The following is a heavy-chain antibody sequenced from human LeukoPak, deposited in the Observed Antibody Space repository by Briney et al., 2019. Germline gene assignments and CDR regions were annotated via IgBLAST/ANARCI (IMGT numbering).Heavy chain of an antibody. CDR3: ASQRGYSYGAVGMHV. V-gene: IGHV4-39*01. J-gene: IGHJ6*02. D-gene: IGHD5-18*01. CDR1: GGSISSSSYY. CDR2: IYYSGST. Sequence: PSETLSLTCTVSGGSISSSSYYWGWIRQPPGKGLEWIGSIYYSGSTYYNPSLKGRVTISVDTSKNQFSLKLSSVTAADTAVYYCASQRGYSYGAVGMHVWGQGTTVTVSS.